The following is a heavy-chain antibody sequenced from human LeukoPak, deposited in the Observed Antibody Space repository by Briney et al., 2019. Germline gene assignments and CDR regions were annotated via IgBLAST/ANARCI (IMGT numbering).Heavy chain of an antibody. Sequence: GESLKISCKGSGDSFTSYWIGWVRQMPGKGLEWMGIIYPDDSDTRYSPSFQGQVTISADKSISTAYLQWSSLKASDIAMYYCARGRDGYNYFDAFDIWGQGTMVTVSS. CDR1: GDSFTSYW. V-gene: IGHV5-51*01. CDR2: IYPDDSDT. J-gene: IGHJ3*02. D-gene: IGHD5-24*01. CDR3: ARGRDGYNYFDAFDI.